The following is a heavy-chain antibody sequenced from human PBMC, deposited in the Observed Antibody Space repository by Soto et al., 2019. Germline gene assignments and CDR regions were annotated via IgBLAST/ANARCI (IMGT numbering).Heavy chain of an antibody. J-gene: IGHJ5*01. CDR1: GDSSSTVDYF. CDR2: IYKSATT. CDR3: ARGRYCLTGRCFPNWFDS. V-gene: IGHV4-30-4*01. Sequence: SKALSVTCSVSGDSSSTVDYFWAWVRQPPGQALEYIGYIYKSATTYYNPSFESRVAISLDTSKSQFSLNVTSLTAADTAVYFCARGRYCLTGRCFPNWFDSWGQGTLVTVSS. D-gene: IGHD2-15*01.